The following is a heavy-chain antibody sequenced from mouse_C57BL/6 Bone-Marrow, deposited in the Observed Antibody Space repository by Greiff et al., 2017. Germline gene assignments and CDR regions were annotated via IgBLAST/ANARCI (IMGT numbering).Heavy chain of an antibody. CDR3: ARLGELRVRFAY. D-gene: IGHD3-2*02. J-gene: IGHJ3*01. Sequence: QVQLQQSGAELVKPGASVKMSCKASGYTFTSYWITWVKQRPGQGLEWIGDIYPGSGSTNYNEKFKSKATLTADTSSSTAYMQLSSLTSEDSAVYYCARLGELRVRFAYWGQGTLVTVSA. CDR2: IYPGSGST. V-gene: IGHV1-55*01. CDR1: GYTFTSYW.